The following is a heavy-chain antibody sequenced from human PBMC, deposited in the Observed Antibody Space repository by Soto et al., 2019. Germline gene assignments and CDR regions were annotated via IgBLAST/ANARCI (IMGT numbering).Heavy chain of an antibody. CDR3: AGSDV. CDR1: GFTFSNYD. V-gene: IGHV3-48*03. D-gene: IGHD3-10*01. Sequence: EVQLVESGGGVVQPGGSLRLSCAASGFTFSNYDVHWVRQAPGKGLEWVSYISSSGNTIYYADSVKGRFTISRDNAKHTAYLKMSSLRADAKGDYYCAGSDVWGQGTTVTVSS. J-gene: IGHJ6*02. CDR2: ISSSGNTI.